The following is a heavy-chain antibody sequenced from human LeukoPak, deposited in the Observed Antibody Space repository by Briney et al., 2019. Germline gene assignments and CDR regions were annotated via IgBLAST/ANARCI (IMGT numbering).Heavy chain of an antibody. J-gene: IGHJ4*02. CDR3: AKSTVTTPYTYLFDY. V-gene: IGHV3-23*01. D-gene: IGHD4-11*01. CDR1: GFTVSSNY. CDR2: ISGSGGST. Sequence: GGSLRLSCAASGFTVSSNYMSWVRQAPGKGLEWVSAISGSGGSTYYADSVKGRFTISRDNSKNTLYLQMDSLRAEDTAVYYCAKSTVTTPYTYLFDYWGQGTLVTVSS.